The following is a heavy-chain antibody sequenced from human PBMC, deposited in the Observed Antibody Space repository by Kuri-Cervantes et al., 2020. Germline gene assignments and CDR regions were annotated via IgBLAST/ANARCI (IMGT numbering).Heavy chain of an antibody. Sequence: GGSLRLSCAASGFTFSSYGMHWVRQAPGKGLEWVAVISYDGSNKYYADSVKGRFTISRDNAKNSLYLQMNSLRAEDTAVYYCARALGGSDGTDYWGQGTLVTVSS. V-gene: IGHV3-30*03. CDR1: GFTFSSYG. CDR2: ISYDGSNK. D-gene: IGHD3-16*01. CDR3: ARALGGSDGTDY. J-gene: IGHJ4*02.